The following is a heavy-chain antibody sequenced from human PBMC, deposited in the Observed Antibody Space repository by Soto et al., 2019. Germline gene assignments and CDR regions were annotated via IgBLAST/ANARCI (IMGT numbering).Heavy chain of an antibody. V-gene: IGHV1-2*02. D-gene: IGHD6-19*01. CDR2: INPDSGGT. CDR1: GYTFTGYY. CDR3: ARDLAGNDYFDY. J-gene: IGHJ4*02. Sequence: ASVKVSCKVSGYTFTGYYLHWARQVPGQGLEWMGWINPDSGGTSYAQKFQGRVTMTRDTSISTAYMELSRLRSDDTAVYYCARDLAGNDYFDYWGQGTLVTVSS.